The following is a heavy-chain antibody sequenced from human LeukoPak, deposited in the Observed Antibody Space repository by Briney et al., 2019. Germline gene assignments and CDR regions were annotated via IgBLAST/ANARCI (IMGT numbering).Heavy chain of an antibody. D-gene: IGHD6-25*01. CDR2: VIRVRYT. Sequence: SETLSLTCAVHGASFAGYSWSWIRQSPGKGLEWIGEVIRVRYTIYNPSLKSRVNISIDTSTTQFSLRLSSVTVADTAVYFCARERVVSDYNWFDPWGQGTLVTVSS. CDR3: ARERVVSDYNWFDP. CDR1: GASFAGYS. V-gene: IGHV4-34*12. J-gene: IGHJ5*02.